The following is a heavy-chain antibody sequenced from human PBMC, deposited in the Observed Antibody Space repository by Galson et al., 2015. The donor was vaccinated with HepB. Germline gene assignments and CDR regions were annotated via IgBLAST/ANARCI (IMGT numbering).Heavy chain of an antibody. J-gene: IGHJ4*02. Sequence: SGAEVKKPGESLKVSCKASGYTFTRYYIQWVRQAPGQGLEWMGIINPSGGSASYAQKFQGRVTMTRDTSTSTVYMELSSLRSEDTAVYYCARGVYCTDGVCHDYWGQGTLVTVSS. D-gene: IGHD2-8*01. V-gene: IGHV1-46*01. CDR2: INPSGGSA. CDR3: ARGVYCTDGVCHDY. CDR1: GYTFTRYY.